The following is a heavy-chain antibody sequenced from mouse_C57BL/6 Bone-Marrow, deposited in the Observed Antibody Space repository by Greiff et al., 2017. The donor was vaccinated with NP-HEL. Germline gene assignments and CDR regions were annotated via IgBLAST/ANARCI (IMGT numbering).Heavy chain of an antibody. Sequence: QVQLKQPGAELVKPGASVKMSCKASGYTFTSYWITWVKQRPGQGLEWIGDIYPGSGSTNYNEKFKSKATLTVDTSSSTAYMQLSSLTSEDSAVYYCAREKETGGLYYFDYWGQGTTLTVSS. J-gene: IGHJ2*01. D-gene: IGHD4-1*01. CDR2: IYPGSGST. V-gene: IGHV1-55*01. CDR1: GYTFTSYW. CDR3: AREKETGGLYYFDY.